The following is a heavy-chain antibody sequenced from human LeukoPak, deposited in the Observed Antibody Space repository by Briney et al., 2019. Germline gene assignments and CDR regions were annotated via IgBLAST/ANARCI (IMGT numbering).Heavy chain of an antibody. Sequence: PGGSLKLSCAASGFTFSGSAMHWVRQASGKGLEWVGRIRTKVSSYATAYAASVKDRFTISRDDSKNTAYLQMNSLKIEDSAMYYCTPLTYYYDTSGYKLLDDWGLGTLVTVSS. CDR2: IRTKVSSYAT. J-gene: IGHJ4*02. D-gene: IGHD3-22*01. CDR1: GFTFSGSA. CDR3: TPLTYYYDTSGYKLLDD. V-gene: IGHV3-73*01.